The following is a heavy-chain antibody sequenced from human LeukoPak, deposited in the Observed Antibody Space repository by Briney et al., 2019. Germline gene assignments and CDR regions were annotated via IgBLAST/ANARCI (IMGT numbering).Heavy chain of an antibody. Sequence: SVKVSCKASGGTFSSYAISWVRQAPGQGLEWMGRIIPIFGIASYAQKFQGRVTITADKSTSTAYMELSSLRSEDTAVYYCARADRLSGPLDYWGQGTLVTVSS. CDR3: ARADRLSGPLDY. D-gene: IGHD3-16*02. V-gene: IGHV1-69*04. CDR2: IIPIFGIA. J-gene: IGHJ4*02. CDR1: GGTFSSYA.